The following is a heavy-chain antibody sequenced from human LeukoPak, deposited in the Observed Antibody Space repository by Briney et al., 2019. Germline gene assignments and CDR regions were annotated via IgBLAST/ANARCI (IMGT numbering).Heavy chain of an antibody. CDR3: ARPGGYYDILTGYSEGDFDY. V-gene: IGHV1-2*02. D-gene: IGHD3-9*01. CDR1: GYTFTVYY. J-gene: IGHJ4*02. Sequence: ASVKVSSKASGYTFTVYYMYWVRQAPGQGLEWMGWINPNSGGTNYAQKFQGRGTMTRDTSISTAYMELSRLRSDDTAVYYCARPGGYYDILTGYSEGDFDYWGQGTLVTVSS. CDR2: INPNSGGT.